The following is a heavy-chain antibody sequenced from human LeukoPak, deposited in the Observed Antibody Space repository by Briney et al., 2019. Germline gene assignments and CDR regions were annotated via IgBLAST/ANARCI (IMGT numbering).Heavy chain of an antibody. V-gene: IGHV3-23*01. Sequence: GGSLRLSRAASGFTFSNYAMSWVRQAPGKGLEWVSITSGSGGSTHYADSVKGRFTISRDNSKNTLYLQMDSLRADDTAVYYCAKALVVVIAPGSYFDFWGQGTLVAVSS. CDR2: TSGSGGST. CDR3: AKALVVVIAPGSYFDF. D-gene: IGHD2-15*01. CDR1: GFTFSNYA. J-gene: IGHJ4*02.